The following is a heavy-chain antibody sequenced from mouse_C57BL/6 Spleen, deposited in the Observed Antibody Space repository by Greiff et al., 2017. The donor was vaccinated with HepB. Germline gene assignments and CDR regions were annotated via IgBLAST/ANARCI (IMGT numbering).Heavy chain of an antibody. V-gene: IGHV1-59*01. Sequence: VQLQQPGAELVRPGTSVKLSCKASGYTFTSYWMHWVKQRPGQGLEWIGVIDPSDSYTNYNQKFKGKATLTVDTSSSTAYMQLSSLTSEDSAVYYCARSSSGYGYAMDYWGQGTSVTVSS. CDR1: GYTFTSYW. CDR3: ARSSSGYGYAMDY. CDR2: IDPSDSYT. J-gene: IGHJ4*01. D-gene: IGHD3-2*02.